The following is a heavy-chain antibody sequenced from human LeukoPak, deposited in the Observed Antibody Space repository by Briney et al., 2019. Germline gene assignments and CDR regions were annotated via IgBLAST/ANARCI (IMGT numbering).Heavy chain of an antibody. J-gene: IGHJ4*02. Sequence: PGGCLRLSCAASGFTFSSYCMSWVRQAPGKGLECVANINQDGSEKYYVDSVKGRFTISRDNAQNSLHLQMNSVSAEDTAVYFCACRRWKTSAVDYWGQGTLVTVSS. CDR2: INQDGSEK. CDR3: ACRRWKTSAVDY. CDR1: GFTFSSYC. V-gene: IGHV3-7*01. D-gene: IGHD4-23*01.